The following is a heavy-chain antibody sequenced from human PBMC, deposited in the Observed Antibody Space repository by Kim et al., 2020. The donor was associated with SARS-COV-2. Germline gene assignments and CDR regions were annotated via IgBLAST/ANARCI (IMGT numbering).Heavy chain of an antibody. CDR3: TRGGRSHLPY. V-gene: IGHV4-59*01. CDR2: LSDSGNT. J-gene: IGHJ4*02. Sequence: SETLSLTCTVSGAPISSNYCSWIRQPPGKGLEWIGCLSDSGNTNYNPSLKSRVTISVDTSKNQFSLNLTSVTAADTAVYYCTRGGRSHLPYWGQGALVTVSS. D-gene: IGHD1-26*01. CDR1: GAPISSNY.